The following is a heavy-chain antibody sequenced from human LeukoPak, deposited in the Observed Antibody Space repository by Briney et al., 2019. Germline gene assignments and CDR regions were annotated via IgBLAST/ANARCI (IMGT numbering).Heavy chain of an antibody. J-gene: IGHJ4*02. CDR1: GFTFDDYA. V-gene: IGHV3-9*01. Sequence: PGRSLRLSCVASGFTFDDYAMHRVRQAPGKGLEWVSGISWDSGRIGYADSVKGRFTISRDNAKNSLYLQMNSLRAEDTALYYCAKVSTGMVRGVYYFDYWGQGTLVTVSS. CDR3: AKVSTGMVRGVYYFDY. CDR2: ISWDSGRI. D-gene: IGHD3-10*01.